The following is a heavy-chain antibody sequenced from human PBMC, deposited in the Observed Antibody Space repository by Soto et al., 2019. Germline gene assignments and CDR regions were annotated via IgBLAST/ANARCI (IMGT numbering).Heavy chain of an antibody. CDR1: GYTLTELS. J-gene: IGHJ4*02. CDR2: FDPEDGET. D-gene: IGHD6-19*01. Sequence: ASVKVSCKVSGYTLTELSMHWVRQAPGKGLEWMGGFDPEDGETIYAQKFQGRVTMTEDTSTDTAYMELSSLRSEDTAVYYCATIPASSGRLEGPYYFDYWGQGTLVTVSS. V-gene: IGHV1-24*01. CDR3: ATIPASSGRLEGPYYFDY.